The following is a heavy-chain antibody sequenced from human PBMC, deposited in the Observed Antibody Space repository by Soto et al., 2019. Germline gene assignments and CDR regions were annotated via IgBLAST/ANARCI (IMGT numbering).Heavy chain of an antibody. V-gene: IGHV4-31*03. Sequence: QVQLQESGPGLVKPSQTLSLTCSVSGASVSSGGHYWSWIRQLPGKGLEWIWYIYNGGSTYYKPSLSSRVTISIDTSNNQFSLRLSSVTAADTAMYYCAREKSLGANYFDSWGQGTQVTVSS. CDR1: GASVSSGGHY. CDR2: IYNGGST. J-gene: IGHJ4*02. CDR3: AREKSLGANYFDS. D-gene: IGHD1-26*01.